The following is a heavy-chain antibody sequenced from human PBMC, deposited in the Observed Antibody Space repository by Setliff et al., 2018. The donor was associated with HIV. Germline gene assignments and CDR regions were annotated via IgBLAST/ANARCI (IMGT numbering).Heavy chain of an antibody. CDR1: GGSVSSFY. CDR3: ARQREVYGTVYYYYMDV. J-gene: IGHJ6*03. V-gene: IGHV4-4*07. D-gene: IGHD4-17*01. CDR2: IYTRGST. Sequence: PETLSLTCTVSGGSVSSFYWSWIRQPAEKGLEWIGRIYTRGSTNYNPYLKSRVTISVDTSKNQFSLKLSSVTAADAAVYYCARQREVYGTVYYYYMDVWGKGTTVTVSS.